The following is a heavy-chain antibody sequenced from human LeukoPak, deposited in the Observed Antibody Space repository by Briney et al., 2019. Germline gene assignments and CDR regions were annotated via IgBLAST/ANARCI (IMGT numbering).Heavy chain of an antibody. V-gene: IGHV3-23*01. CDR3: AKHGGYNQYYYYHGMDV. J-gene: IGHJ6*02. CDR1: GFTFSSYA. D-gene: IGHD5-24*01. CDR2: ISGSGGSK. Sequence: GGSLRLSCAASGFTFSSYAMSWVRQAPGKGLEWVSAISGSGGSKYYADSVKGRFTISRDNSKNTLGLQMNSLRAEDTAVYYCAKHGGYNQYYYYHGMDVWGQGTTVTVSS.